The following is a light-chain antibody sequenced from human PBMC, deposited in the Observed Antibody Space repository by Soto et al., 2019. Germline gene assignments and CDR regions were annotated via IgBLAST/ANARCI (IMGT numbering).Light chain of an antibody. J-gene: IGKJ1*01. CDR2: DAS. CDR3: KQYKSYPWT. Sequence: DIQMTQSPSTLSASVGDRVTITCRASQSISSWLAWYQQKPGKAPKLLIYDASSLESGVPSRFSGSGSGTEFTLTFRSLQPDDFATYYCKQYKSYPWTLGKGTKV. CDR1: QSISSW. V-gene: IGKV1-5*01.